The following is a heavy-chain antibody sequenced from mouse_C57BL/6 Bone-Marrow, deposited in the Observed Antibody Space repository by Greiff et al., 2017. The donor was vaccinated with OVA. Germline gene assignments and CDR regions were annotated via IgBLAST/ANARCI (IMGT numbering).Heavy chain of an antibody. Sequence: LQESGPELVKPGASVKISCKASGYAFSSSWMNWVKQRPGKGLEWIGRIYPGDGDTNYNGKFKGKATLTADKSSSTAYMQLSSLTSEDSAVYYCARERSITTVVAHFDYWGQGTTLTVSS. CDR3: ARERSITTVVAHFDY. CDR1: GYAFSSSW. J-gene: IGHJ2*01. V-gene: IGHV1-82*01. CDR2: IYPGDGDT. D-gene: IGHD1-1*01.